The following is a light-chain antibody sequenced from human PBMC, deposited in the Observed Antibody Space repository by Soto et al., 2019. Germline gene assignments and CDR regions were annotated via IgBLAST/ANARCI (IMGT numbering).Light chain of an antibody. CDR1: SYNIGKTL. CDR2: DDN. J-gene: IGLJ3*02. Sequence: QSVLTQPPSVSAAPGQKVTISCSGSSYNIGKTLVAWYQHLPGTAPKLLIYDDNRRPSGIPDRFSASKSGTSATLAITGLQTGDEADYYCETWDTNLSAVVFGGGTKVTVL. V-gene: IGLV1-51*01. CDR3: ETWDTNLSAVV.